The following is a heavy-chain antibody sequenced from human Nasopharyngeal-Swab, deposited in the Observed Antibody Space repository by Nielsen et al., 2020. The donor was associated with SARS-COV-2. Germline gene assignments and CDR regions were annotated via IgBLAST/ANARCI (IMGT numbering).Heavy chain of an antibody. D-gene: IGHD3-22*01. J-gene: IGHJ2*01. CDR1: GYTFTSYD. Sequence: SVKVSCKASGYTFTSYDINWVRQAPGQGLEWMGGIIPIFGTANYAQKFQGRVTITADESTSTAYMELSSLRSEDTAVYYCARGVRDQYDSSGPLPFGWYFDLWGRGTLVTVSS. CDR3: ARGVRDQYDSSGPLPFGWYFDL. V-gene: IGHV1-69*13. CDR2: IIPIFGTA.